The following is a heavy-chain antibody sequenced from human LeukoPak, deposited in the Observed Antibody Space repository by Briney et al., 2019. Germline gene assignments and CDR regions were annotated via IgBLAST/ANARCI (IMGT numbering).Heavy chain of an antibody. J-gene: IGHJ4*02. V-gene: IGHV3-23*01. CDR1: GFTFDSYA. D-gene: IGHD2-15*01. Sequence: GGSLRLSCAASGFTFDSYAMSWVRQAPGKGLEWVSAISGSGVSTYYADSVKGRFTISRDNSKNTLYLQMNSLRAEDTAVYYCAKGPYCSGGSCLLFDYWGQGTLVTVSS. CDR3: AKGPYCSGGSCLLFDY. CDR2: ISGSGVST.